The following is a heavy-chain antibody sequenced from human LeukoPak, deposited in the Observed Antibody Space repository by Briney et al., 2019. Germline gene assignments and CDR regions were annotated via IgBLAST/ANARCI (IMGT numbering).Heavy chain of an antibody. CDR1: GYSISSGCH. CDR2: VYRSGST. CDR3: ARENWVFDY. D-gene: IGHD7-27*01. J-gene: IGHJ4*02. Sequence: PSETLSLTCVVSGYSISSGCHWGWIRQPPGEGLEWIGSVYRSGSTYYNPSLKSRVTISVDTSKNQISLKVRSVTAADTAVYYCARENWVFDYWGQGILVTVSS. V-gene: IGHV4-38-2*02.